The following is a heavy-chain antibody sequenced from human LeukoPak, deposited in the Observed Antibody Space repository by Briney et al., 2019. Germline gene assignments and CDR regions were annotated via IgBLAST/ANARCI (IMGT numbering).Heavy chain of an antibody. CDR2: IKQDGSEK. Sequence: SGGSLRLSCAASGFTFSSYWMSWVRQAPGKGLEWVANIKQDGSEKYYVDSVKGRFTISRDNAKNSLYLQMNSLRAEDTAVYYCARAPSRDYTRKSYYFDYWGQGTLVTVSS. V-gene: IGHV3-7*01. CDR3: ARAPSRDYTRKSYYFDY. J-gene: IGHJ4*02. D-gene: IGHD4-11*01. CDR1: GFTFSSYW.